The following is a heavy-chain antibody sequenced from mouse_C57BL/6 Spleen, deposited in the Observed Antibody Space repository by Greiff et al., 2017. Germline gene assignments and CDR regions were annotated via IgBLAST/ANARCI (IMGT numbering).Heavy chain of an antibody. V-gene: IGHV1-47*01. CDR3: ARNYYGSSGYYFDY. D-gene: IGHD1-1*01. J-gene: IGHJ2*01. Sequence: QVQLKESGAELVKPGASVKMSCKASGYTFTTYPIEWMKQNHGKSLEWIGNFHPYNDDTKYNEKFKGKATLTVEKSSSTVYLELSRLTSDDSAVYYCARNYYGSSGYYFDYWGQGTTLTVSS. CDR1: GYTFTTYP. CDR2: FHPYNDDT.